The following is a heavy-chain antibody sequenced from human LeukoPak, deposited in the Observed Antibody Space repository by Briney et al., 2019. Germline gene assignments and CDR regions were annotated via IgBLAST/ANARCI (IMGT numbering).Heavy chain of an antibody. CDR3: ARDLSGITGYTYGRGIDY. J-gene: IGHJ4*02. CDR2: IKKDGSEK. Sequence: GGSLRLSCAASGFTFSNWMSWVRQAPGKGLEWVANIKKDGSEKYYVDSVKGRFTISRDNAKTSLYLQMNSLRAEDTAVYYCARDLSGITGYTYGRGIDYWGQGTLVTVSS. CDR1: GFTFSNW. V-gene: IGHV3-7*01. D-gene: IGHD5-18*01.